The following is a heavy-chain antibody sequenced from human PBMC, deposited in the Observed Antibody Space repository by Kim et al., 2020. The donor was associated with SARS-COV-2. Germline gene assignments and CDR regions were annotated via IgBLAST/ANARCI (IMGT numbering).Heavy chain of an antibody. CDR3: ARGFYVSTSYSHLDY. D-gene: IGHD3-22*01. J-gene: IGHJ4*02. Sequence: ASVKVSCKASGYTFTNYAIHWVRQAPGQRLEWMGWINAGNGNTKYSQKFQGRISVTMATSATTGYMELSGLTSEDTAVYYCARGFYVSTSYSHLDYWGQGTLVPVSS. CDR1: GYTFTNYA. V-gene: IGHV1-3*01. CDR2: INAGNGNT.